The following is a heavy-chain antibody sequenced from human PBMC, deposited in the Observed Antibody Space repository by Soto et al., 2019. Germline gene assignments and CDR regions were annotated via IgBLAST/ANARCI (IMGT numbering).Heavy chain of an antibody. V-gene: IGHV4-34*01. CDR3: ARGDLYSGYDSGHNYYFDY. CDR2: INHSGST. CDR1: GGSFSGYY. J-gene: IGHJ4*02. D-gene: IGHD5-12*01. Sequence: SETLSLTCAVDGGSFSGYYWSWIRKPPGKGLEWIGEINHSGSTNYNPSLKSRVTISVDTSKNQFSLKLSSVTAADTAVYYCARGDLYSGYDSGHNYYFDYWGQGTLVTVSS.